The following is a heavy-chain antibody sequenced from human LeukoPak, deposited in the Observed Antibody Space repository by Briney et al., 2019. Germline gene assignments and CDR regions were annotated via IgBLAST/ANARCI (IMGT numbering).Heavy chain of an antibody. J-gene: IGHJ3*02. CDR3: ARRIAVAGGAFDI. Sequence: KPGGSLRLSCAASGFTFTNYGMSWVRQPPGKGLEWIGYIYYSGSTNYNPSLKSRVTTSVDTSKNQFSLKLSSVTAADTAVYYCARRIAVAGGAFDIWGQGTMVTVSS. CDR2: IYYSGST. V-gene: IGHV4-59*08. D-gene: IGHD6-19*01. CDR1: GFTFTNYG.